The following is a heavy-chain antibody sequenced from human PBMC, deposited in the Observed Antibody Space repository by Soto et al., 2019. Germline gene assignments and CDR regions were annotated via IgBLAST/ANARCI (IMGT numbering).Heavy chain of an antibody. V-gene: IGHV4-59*12. CDR2: VYYTGTT. D-gene: IGHD2-15*01. CDR3: ARDGYCSGGSCSPPYYFDY. J-gene: IGHJ4*02. CDR1: GGSISSYF. Sequence: SETLSLTCTVSGGSISSYFYIWVRQPPGKGLEWIGPVYYTGTTDYNPSLKSRVTISVDKSKNQFSLKLSSVTAADTAVYYCARDGYCSGGSCSPPYYFDYWGQGTLVTVSS.